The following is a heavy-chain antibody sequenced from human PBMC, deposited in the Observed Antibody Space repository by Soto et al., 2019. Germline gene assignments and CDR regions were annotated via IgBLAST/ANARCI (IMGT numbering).Heavy chain of an antibody. Sequence: EAQLVESGGGLVQPGRSLRLSCVASGFTFDDYAIHWVRQAPGKGLEWVSGISWNGAATGYADSVKGRFTISRDNAKNSLYLQMIGLRTEDTAIYYCANLPLYGSGFDCWGQGTLVTVSS. CDR2: ISWNGAAT. J-gene: IGHJ4*02. CDR1: GFTFDDYA. V-gene: IGHV3-9*01. D-gene: IGHD3-10*01. CDR3: ANLPLYGSGFDC.